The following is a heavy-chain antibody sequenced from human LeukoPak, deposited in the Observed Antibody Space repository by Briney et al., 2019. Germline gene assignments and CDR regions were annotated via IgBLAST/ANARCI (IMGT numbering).Heavy chain of an antibody. Sequence: SGPALVKPTQTLTLTCTFSGFSLSTSGMCVSWIRQPPGKTLEWLARIDWDDDKYYSTSLKTRLTISKDTSKNQVVLTMTNMDPVDTATYYCARVYLQGPAFDYWGQGTLVTVSS. V-gene: IGHV2-70*11. J-gene: IGHJ4*02. CDR2: IDWDDDK. CDR1: GFSLSTSGMC. D-gene: IGHD5/OR15-5a*01. CDR3: ARVYLQGPAFDY.